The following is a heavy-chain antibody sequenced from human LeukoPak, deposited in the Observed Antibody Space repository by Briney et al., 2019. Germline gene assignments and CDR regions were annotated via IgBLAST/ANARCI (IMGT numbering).Heavy chain of an antibody. J-gene: IGHJ5*02. CDR2: IYYSGST. V-gene: IGHV4-59*01. CDR1: GGSISIYY. D-gene: IGHD6-19*01. Sequence: SETLSLTCTVSGGSISIYYWSWIRQPPGKGLEWLGYIYYSGSTNYNPSLKSRVTISVDTSKNQFSLQLSSVTAADTAVYYCARAVAGRTNWFDAWGQGTLVTVSS. CDR3: ARAVAGRTNWFDA.